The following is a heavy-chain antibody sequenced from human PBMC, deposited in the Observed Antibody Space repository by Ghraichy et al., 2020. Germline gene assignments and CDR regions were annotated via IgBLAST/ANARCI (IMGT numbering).Heavy chain of an antibody. CDR2: IYATGST. J-gene: IGHJ4*02. D-gene: IGHD5-24*01. Sequence: ETLSLTCSVSGGSISGSYWSWIRQPAGKGLEWIGRIYATGSTNYNPSLKSRVTVSVDTSKNQFSLRLRSVTAADTAVYYCARAPYLNYSLDYWGQGTLVTVSS. CDR3: ARAPYLNYSLDY. V-gene: IGHV4-4*07. CDR1: GGSISGSY.